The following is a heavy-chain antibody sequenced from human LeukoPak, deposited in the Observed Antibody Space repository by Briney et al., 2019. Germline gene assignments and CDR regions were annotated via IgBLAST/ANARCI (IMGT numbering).Heavy chain of an antibody. CDR1: GGSFSGYY. CDR3: ARGRVRRDGYNYVFGY. Sequence: SETLSLTCAVYGGSFSGYYWSWIRQPPGKGLEWIGEINHSGSTNYNPSLRSRVTILVDTSKNQFSLKLSSVTAADTAVYYCARGRVRRDGYNYVFGYWGQGTLVIVSS. J-gene: IGHJ4*02. D-gene: IGHD5-24*01. V-gene: IGHV4-34*01. CDR2: INHSGST.